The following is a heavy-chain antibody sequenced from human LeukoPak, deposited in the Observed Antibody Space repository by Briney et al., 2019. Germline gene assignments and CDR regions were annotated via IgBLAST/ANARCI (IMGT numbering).Heavy chain of an antibody. CDR1: GFTFSSYA. Sequence: GGSLRPSCAASGFTFSSYAMGWVRQAPGKGLEWVSAISGSGGSTYYADSVKGRFTISRDNSKNTLYLQMNSLRAEDTAVYYCAKDSRRWELLQYGMDVWGQGTTVTVSS. J-gene: IGHJ6*02. V-gene: IGHV3-23*01. CDR3: AKDSRRWELLQYGMDV. CDR2: ISGSGGST. D-gene: IGHD1-26*01.